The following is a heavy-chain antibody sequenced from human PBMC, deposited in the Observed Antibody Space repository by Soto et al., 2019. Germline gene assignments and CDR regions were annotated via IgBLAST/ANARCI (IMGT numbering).Heavy chain of an antibody. J-gene: IGHJ6*02. Sequence: GASVKVSCTASGYTFTGYYMHWVRQAPGQGLEWMGWINPNSGGTNYAQKFQGWVTMTRDTSISTAYMELSRLRSDDTAVYYCARDTHYYDSNYYGMDVWGQGTTVTVSS. D-gene: IGHD3-22*01. CDR3: ARDTHYYDSNYYGMDV. CDR1: GYTFTGYY. V-gene: IGHV1-2*04. CDR2: INPNSGGT.